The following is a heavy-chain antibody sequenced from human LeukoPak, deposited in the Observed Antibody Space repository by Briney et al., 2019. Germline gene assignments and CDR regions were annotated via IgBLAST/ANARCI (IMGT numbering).Heavy chain of an antibody. J-gene: IGHJ4*02. D-gene: IGHD6-13*01. V-gene: IGHV3-30*04. CDR2: ISYDGSNK. CDR3: ARTGKYSSSWVSPFDY. CDR1: GFTFSSYA. Sequence: GGSLRLSCAASGFTFSSYAMHWVRQAPGKGLEWVAVISYDGSNKYYADSVKGRLTISRDNSKNTLYLQMNSLRAEDTAVYYCARTGKYSSSWVSPFDYWGQGTLVTVSS.